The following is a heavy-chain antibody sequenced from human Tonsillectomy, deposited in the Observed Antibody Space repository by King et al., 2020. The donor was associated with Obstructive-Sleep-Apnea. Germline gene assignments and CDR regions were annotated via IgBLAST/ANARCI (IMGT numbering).Heavy chain of an antibody. J-gene: IGHJ4*02. CDR3: VRGGYTYDY. CDR1: GLNYSNDW. D-gene: IGHD5-18*01. V-gene: IGHV3-7*01. Sequence: VQLVESGGGLVQPGESLRLSFAVAGLNYSNDWMSCVRQVPGKGLEWGAKIKEDGSAQSYVDCVKGRFTISRDNAKNSLYLQMNSLRVEDTAMYYCVRGGYTYDYWGQGTLVIVSS. CDR2: IKEDGSAQ.